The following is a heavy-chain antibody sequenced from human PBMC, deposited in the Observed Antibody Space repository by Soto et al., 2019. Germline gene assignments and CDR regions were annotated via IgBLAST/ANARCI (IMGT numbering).Heavy chain of an antibody. CDR3: AAGHWYFDL. J-gene: IGHJ2*01. V-gene: IGHV3-48*02. CDR1: GFTFSDYK. CDR2: ISNSGSPI. Sequence: GGSLRLSCADSGFTFSDYKMIWVRQAPGKGLEWVSYISNSGSPIYYADSVKGRFTISRDNAKTSLYLQMNSLRDEDTAVYYCAAGHWYFDLWGRGTLVTVYS. D-gene: IGHD3-10*01.